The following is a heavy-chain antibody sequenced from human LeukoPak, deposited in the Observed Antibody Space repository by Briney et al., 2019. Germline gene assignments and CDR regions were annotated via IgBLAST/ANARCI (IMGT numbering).Heavy chain of an antibody. CDR3: ARSSYSSSSSV. D-gene: IGHD6-6*01. V-gene: IGHV3-7*03. Sequence: GGSLRLSCATSGFTFNRFGMYWVRQAPGKGLEWVASINSDGSEGYYADVVKGRFTISRDNAKNSLYLQINSLRAEDTAVYYCARSSYSSSSSVWGQGTMVTVSS. J-gene: IGHJ3*01. CDR1: GFTFNRFG. CDR2: INSDGSEG.